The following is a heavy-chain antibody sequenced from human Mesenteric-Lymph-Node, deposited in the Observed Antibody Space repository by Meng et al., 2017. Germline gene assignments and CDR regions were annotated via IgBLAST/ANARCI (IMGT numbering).Heavy chain of an antibody. Sequence: VELVGLGGGPVRPGGSLRLSCADSGFTCSSYSMNWVRQDPGKGLEWVSSISSSSYIYYADSVKGRFTISRDNAKNSLYLQINSLRDEDTAVYYGARHSHDFWSGNSFDYWGQGTLVTVSS. D-gene: IGHD3-3*01. J-gene: IGHJ4*02. CDR2: ISSSSYI. CDR1: GFTCSSYS. CDR3: ARHSHDFWSGNSFDY. V-gene: IGHV3-21*01.